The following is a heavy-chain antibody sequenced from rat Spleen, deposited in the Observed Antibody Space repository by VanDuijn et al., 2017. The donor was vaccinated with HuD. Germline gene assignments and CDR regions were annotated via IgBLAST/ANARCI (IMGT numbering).Heavy chain of an antibody. CDR2: ISSGGDNT. J-gene: IGHJ2*01. Sequence: EVQLVESGGGLVQPGRSLKLSCAASGFTFSDYNMAWVRQAPKKGLEWVATISSGGDNTYYRDSVKGRFTISRDNAKNTQSLQMDGLRSEDTATYYCARHEDYGGYSRDYFGYWGQGVMVTVSS. V-gene: IGHV5S13*01. CDR3: ARHEDYGGYSRDYFGY. CDR1: GFTFSDYN. D-gene: IGHD1-11*01.